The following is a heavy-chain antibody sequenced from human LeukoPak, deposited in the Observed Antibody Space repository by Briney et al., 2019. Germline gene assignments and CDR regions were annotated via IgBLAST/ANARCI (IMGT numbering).Heavy chain of an antibody. D-gene: IGHD6-19*01. CDR2: ISNGNT. Sequence: ASVEVSFKASGYTFTSYGISWVRQAPGQGLEWMGWISNGNTNYAQKLQGRVTMTTDTSTSTAYMELRSLRSDDTAVYYCARANTKWLARTYYFDYWGQGTLVTVSS. J-gene: IGHJ4*02. CDR3: ARANTKWLARTYYFDY. CDR1: GYTFTSYG. V-gene: IGHV1-18*01.